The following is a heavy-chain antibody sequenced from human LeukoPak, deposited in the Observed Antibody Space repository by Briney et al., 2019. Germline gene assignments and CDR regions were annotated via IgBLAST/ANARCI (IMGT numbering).Heavy chain of an antibody. CDR2: ISPNSGGT. Sequence: ASVKVSCKASVYTLTDYYMHWVRQAPGQGLEWMGWISPNSGGTNYAQNFQGRVTMTRDTSVSTAYMELSSLRSDDTAVYYCARANIAARRFCHWFDPWGQGTLVTVSS. CDR3: ARANIAARRFCHWFDP. J-gene: IGHJ5*02. D-gene: IGHD6-6*01. CDR1: VYTLTDYY. V-gene: IGHV1-2*02.